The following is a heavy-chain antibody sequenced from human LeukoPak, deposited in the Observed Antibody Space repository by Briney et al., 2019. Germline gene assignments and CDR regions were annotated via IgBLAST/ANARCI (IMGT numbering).Heavy chain of an antibody. D-gene: IGHD6-13*01. CDR3: AREVWLAAAGNLGGNWFDP. CDR1: GGSINNYY. V-gene: IGHV4-4*07. CDR2: IYTSGST. J-gene: IGHJ5*02. Sequence: SETLSLTCTVSGGSINNYYWSWIRQPAGKGLEWIGRIYTSGSTNYNPSLKSRVTMSVDTSKNQFSLKLSSVTAADTAVYYCAREVWLAAAGNLGGNWFDPWGQGTLVTVSS.